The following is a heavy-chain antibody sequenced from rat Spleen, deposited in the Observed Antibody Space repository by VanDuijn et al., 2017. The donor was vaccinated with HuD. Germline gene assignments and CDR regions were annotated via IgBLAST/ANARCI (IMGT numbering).Heavy chain of an antibody. Sequence: EVQLVESDGGLVQPGRSLKLSCAASGFTFSDYYMAWVRQAPTKGLEWVATISYDGSSTYYRDSVKGRFTISRDNAKSTLYLQMDSLRSEDTATYYCARWSYTRRGLDYWGQGVMVTVSS. V-gene: IGHV5-29*01. CDR2: ISYDGSST. CDR3: ARWSYTRRGLDY. J-gene: IGHJ2*01. D-gene: IGHD1-12*01. CDR1: GFTFSDYY.